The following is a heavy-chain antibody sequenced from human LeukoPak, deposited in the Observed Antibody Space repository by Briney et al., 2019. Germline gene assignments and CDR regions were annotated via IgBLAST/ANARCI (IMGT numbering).Heavy chain of an antibody. D-gene: IGHD3-22*01. Sequence: ASVKVSCKASGYTFTGYYMHWVRQAPGQGLEWMGRINPNSGGTNYAQKFQGRVTMTRDTSISTAYMELSRLRSDDTAVYYCARGDSSGYSDDVFDIWGQGTMVTVSS. CDR1: GYTFTGYY. CDR3: ARGDSSGYSDDVFDI. CDR2: INPNSGGT. V-gene: IGHV1-2*06. J-gene: IGHJ3*02.